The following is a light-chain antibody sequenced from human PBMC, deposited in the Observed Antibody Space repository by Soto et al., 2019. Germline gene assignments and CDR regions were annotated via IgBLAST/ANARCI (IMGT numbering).Light chain of an antibody. CDR3: MQALQTPQYT. Sequence: DIVMTQSPLSLPVTPGEPASISCRSSQSLLHSNGYNYLDWYLQKPGQSPQLLIYLGSNRASGVPVRFSGSGSGTDFTLKISRVEAEDVGVYYCMQALQTPQYTFGQGTKLEIK. V-gene: IGKV2-28*01. CDR2: LGS. CDR1: QSLLHSNGYNY. J-gene: IGKJ2*01.